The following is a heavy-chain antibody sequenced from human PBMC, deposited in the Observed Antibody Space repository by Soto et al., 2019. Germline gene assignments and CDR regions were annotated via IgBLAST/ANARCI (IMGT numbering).Heavy chain of an antibody. Sequence: VKVSCKASGYTFTTYDINWVRQATGHGLEWMGWINPNSGNIGYAQRFQGRVTMTRDTAIRTAYMEVSSLRSDDTAVYYCARGRASGRYYFLHYWGQGTLVSGSS. CDR1: GYTFTTYD. CDR2: INPNSGNI. J-gene: IGHJ4*02. V-gene: IGHV1-8*01. CDR3: ARGRASGRYYFLHY. D-gene: IGHD3-10*01.